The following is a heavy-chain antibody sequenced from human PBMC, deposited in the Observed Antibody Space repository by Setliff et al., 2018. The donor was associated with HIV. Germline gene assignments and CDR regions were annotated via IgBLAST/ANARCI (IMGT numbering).Heavy chain of an antibody. J-gene: IGHJ4*02. CDR2: IFSSGIT. D-gene: IGHD2-21*02. CDR3: ARGEFYCGTDCYWSSFDY. Sequence: PSETLSLTCSVSGDSISSGAYYWSWIRQHPVKGLEWIGYIFSSGITYYSPSLHSRVTISLDTSKNQFSLNLTSITAADTAVYYCARGEFYCGTDCYWSSFDYWGQGILVTVPQ. V-gene: IGHV4-31*03. CDR1: GDSISSGAYY.